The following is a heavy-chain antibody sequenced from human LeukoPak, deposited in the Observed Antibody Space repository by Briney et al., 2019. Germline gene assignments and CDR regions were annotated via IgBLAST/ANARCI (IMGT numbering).Heavy chain of an antibody. V-gene: IGHV3-33*01. Sequence: PGRSLRLSCAASGFTFSTYGMHWVRQAPGKGLEWVAVIWYDGSNGYYADSVKGRFSISRDNSKNPLYLQMNSLRAEDTAVYYCARGIAVRPYYFDYWGRGTLVTVSS. CDR1: GFTFSTYG. J-gene: IGHJ4*02. CDR3: ARGIAVRPYYFDY. CDR2: IWYDGSNG. D-gene: IGHD6-6*01.